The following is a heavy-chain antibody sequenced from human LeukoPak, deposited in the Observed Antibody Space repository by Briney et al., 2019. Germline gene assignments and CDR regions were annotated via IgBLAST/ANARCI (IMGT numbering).Heavy chain of an antibody. CDR2: ISAYNGNT. CDR3: ARDPGSYYTGGYDY. CDR1: GYTFTSYD. Sequence: GASVKVSCKASGYTFTSYDISWVRQAPGQGLEWMGWISAYNGNTNYAQKLQGRVTMTTDTSTSTAYMELRSLRSDDTAVYYCARDPGSYYTGGYDYWGQGTLVTVSS. V-gene: IGHV1-18*01. D-gene: IGHD1-26*01. J-gene: IGHJ4*02.